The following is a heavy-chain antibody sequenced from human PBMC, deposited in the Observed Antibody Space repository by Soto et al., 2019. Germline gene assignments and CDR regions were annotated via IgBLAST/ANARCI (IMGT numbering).Heavy chain of an antibody. CDR2: ITSGDTT. CDR3: AKAGQNAYASYFGY. V-gene: IGHV3-23*01. J-gene: IGHJ4*02. D-gene: IGHD2-2*01. Sequence: GKGLEWVSVITSGDTTYYADSVRGRFTISRDISKSTLYLQMNSLRAEDTAVYFCAKAGQNAYASYFGYWGQRTPLTGSS.